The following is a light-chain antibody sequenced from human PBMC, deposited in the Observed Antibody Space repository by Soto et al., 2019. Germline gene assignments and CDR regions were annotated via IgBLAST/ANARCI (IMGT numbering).Light chain of an antibody. Sequence: QSVLTQPPSASGTPGQRVTISCSGSSSNIGSNYVYWYQQLPATAPKLLIFRNNQRPSGGPHRFSGSKSGPSASLAISGVRAEDEADYYCTAWDDTRRGPLFGGGTKLTVL. J-gene: IGLJ2*01. CDR3: TAWDDTRRGPL. CDR1: SSNIGSNY. V-gene: IGLV1-47*01. CDR2: RNN.